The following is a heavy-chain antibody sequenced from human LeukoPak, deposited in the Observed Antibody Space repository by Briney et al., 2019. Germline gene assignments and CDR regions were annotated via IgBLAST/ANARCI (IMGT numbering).Heavy chain of an antibody. J-gene: IGHJ6*02. CDR3: ARDLSSGWHEGMDV. D-gene: IGHD6-19*01. CDR2: ISYDGSNK. CDR1: GFSLSNAW. V-gene: IGHV3-30*03. Sequence: GGSLRLSCAASGFSLSNAWMNWVRQAPGKGLEWVAVISYDGSNKYYADSVKGRFTISRDKPKNTLYLQMNSLRAEDTAVYYCARDLSSGWHEGMDVWGQGTTVTVSS.